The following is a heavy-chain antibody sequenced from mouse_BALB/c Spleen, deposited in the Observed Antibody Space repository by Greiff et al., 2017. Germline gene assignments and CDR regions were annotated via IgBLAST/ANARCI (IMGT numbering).Heavy chain of an antibody. J-gene: IGHJ4*01. CDR3: TRSRGYAMDY. Sequence: QVQLQQSGAELVRPGASVTLSCKASGYTFTDYEMHWVKQTPVHGLEWIGAIDPETGGTAYNQKFKGKATLTADKSSSTAYMELRSLTSEDSAVYYCTRSRGYAMDYWGQGTSVTVSS. V-gene: IGHV1-15*01. CDR2: IDPETGGT. CDR1: GYTFTDYE.